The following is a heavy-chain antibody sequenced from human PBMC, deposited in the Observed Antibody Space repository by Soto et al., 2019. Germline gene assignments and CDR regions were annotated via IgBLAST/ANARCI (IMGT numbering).Heavy chain of an antibody. CDR2: ITGSGGST. J-gene: IGHJ4*02. D-gene: IGHD3-22*01. Sequence: EVQLLESGGGLVQPGGSLRLSCAASGFTFSNYAMNWVRQAPGKGLEWVSAITGSGGSTYYADSVKGRFTMSRDDPKNTLYLQMNSLRAEDTAVYYCAKIRDYYDSSGYPPYFFDYWGQGTLVTVSS. CDR3: AKIRDYYDSSGYPPYFFDY. V-gene: IGHV3-23*01. CDR1: GFTFSNYA.